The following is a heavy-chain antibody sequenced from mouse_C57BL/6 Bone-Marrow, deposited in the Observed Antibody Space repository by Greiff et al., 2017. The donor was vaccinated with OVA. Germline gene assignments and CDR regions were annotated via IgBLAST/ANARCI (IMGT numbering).Heavy chain of an antibody. V-gene: IGHV3-8*01. J-gene: IGHJ1*03. Sequence: EVHLVVSGPGLAKPSQTLSLTCSVTGYSITSDYWNWIRKFPGNKLEYMGYISYSGSTYYNPSLKSRISITRDTSKNQYYLQLNSVTTEDTATYYCARDGSSPYWYFDVWGTGTTVTVSS. CDR1: GYSITSDY. CDR3: ARDGSSPYWYFDV. CDR2: ISYSGST. D-gene: IGHD1-1*01.